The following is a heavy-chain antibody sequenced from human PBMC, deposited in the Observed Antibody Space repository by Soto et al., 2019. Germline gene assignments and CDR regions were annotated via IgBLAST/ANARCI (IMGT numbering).Heavy chain of an antibody. V-gene: IGHV1-3*01. CDR3: AREKASTSLLTHYYYAMDV. J-gene: IGHJ6*02. CDR2: INAGNGNT. CDR1: GYTFTSYA. Sequence: ASVKVSCKASGYTFTSYAMHWVRQAPGQRLEWMGWINAGNGNTKYSQKFQGRVTMTGDTSTSTVYVELSSLRSDDTAVFYCAREKASTSLLTHYYYAMDVWGQGTTVTVSS.